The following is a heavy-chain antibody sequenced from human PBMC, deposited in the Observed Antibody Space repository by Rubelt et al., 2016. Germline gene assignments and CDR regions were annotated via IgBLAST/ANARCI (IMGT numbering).Heavy chain of an antibody. CDR2: INAGNGNT. CDR1: GYTFTSYY. CDR3: ARDDSSGWSLDC. J-gene: IGHJ4*02. D-gene: IGHD6-19*01. Sequence: QVQLVQSGAEVKKPGSSVKVSCKASGYTFTSYYMHWVRQAPGQRLEWMGWINAGNGNTKYSRKFQDRVTITRDTYARTAYMEVSNLRSEDTAVYYCARDDSSGWSLDCWGQGTLVTVSS. V-gene: IGHV1-3*01.